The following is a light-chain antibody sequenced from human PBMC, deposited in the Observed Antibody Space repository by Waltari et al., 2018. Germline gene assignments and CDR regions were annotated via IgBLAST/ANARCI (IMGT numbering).Light chain of an antibody. Sequence: DIQMTQSPSTLSASVGDRVTITCRASQSISSWLAWYQQKPGKVPKLLIDDASSLESGVPSRFSGSGSGTDFTLTISSLQAEDVAVYYCQQYYSSPVTFGQGTRLEIK. V-gene: IGKV1-5*01. CDR2: DAS. CDR3: QQYYSSPVT. CDR1: QSISSW. J-gene: IGKJ5*01.